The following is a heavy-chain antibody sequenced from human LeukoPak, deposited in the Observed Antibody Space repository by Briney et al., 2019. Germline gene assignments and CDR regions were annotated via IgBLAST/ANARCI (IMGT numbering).Heavy chain of an antibody. CDR1: GYTFTSYG. CDR3: ARRGVPAATNYFDY. Sequence: ASVKVSCKASGYTFTSYGISWVRQAPGQGLEWMGWISAYNGNTNYAQKLQGRVTMTTDTSTSATYMELRSLRSDDTAVYYCARRGVPAATNYFDYWGQGTLVTVSS. CDR2: ISAYNGNT. V-gene: IGHV1-18*04. D-gene: IGHD2-2*01. J-gene: IGHJ4*02.